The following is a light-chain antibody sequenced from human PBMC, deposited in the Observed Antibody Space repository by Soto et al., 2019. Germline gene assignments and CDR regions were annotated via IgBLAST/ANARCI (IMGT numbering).Light chain of an antibody. CDR3: SSYTSSSIWL. V-gene: IGLV2-18*02. Sequence: QSALTQPPSVSGSPGQSVTISCTGTSSDVGSYNRVSWYQQPTGTAPKLMIYEVSNRPSGVPDRFSGSKSGNTASLTISGLQAEDEADYYCSSYTSSSIWLFGGGTKLTVL. CDR1: SSDVGSYNR. CDR2: EVS. J-gene: IGLJ2*01.